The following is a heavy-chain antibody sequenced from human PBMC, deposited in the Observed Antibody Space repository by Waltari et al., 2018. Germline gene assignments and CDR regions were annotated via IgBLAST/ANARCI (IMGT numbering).Heavy chain of an antibody. D-gene: IGHD2-15*01. CDR3: ARDRGSSYRNWYFDL. CDR1: GGSISSNY. V-gene: IGHV4-59*12. CDR2: IYYTPGST. J-gene: IGHJ2*01. Sequence: QVQLQESGPGLVRPSETLSLTCAVSGGSISSNYWSWIRQPPGKGLEWIGRIYYTPGSTDYNPSLNSRVTISTDTSKNQFSLKLSSVTAADTAVYYCARDRGSSYRNWYFDLWGPGTPITISS.